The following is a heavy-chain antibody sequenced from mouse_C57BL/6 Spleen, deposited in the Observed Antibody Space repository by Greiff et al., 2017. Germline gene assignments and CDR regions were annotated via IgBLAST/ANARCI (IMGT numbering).Heavy chain of an antibody. CDR1: GFTFSDYY. V-gene: IGHV5-12*01. J-gene: IGHJ4*01. CDR3: ARHFQIYYAMDY. CDR2: ISNGGGST. Sequence: EVMLVESGGGLVQPGGSLKLSCAASGFTFSDYYMYWVRQTPEKRLEWVAYISNGGGSTYYPDTVKGRFTISRDNAKNTLYLQMSRLKSEDTAMYYCARHFQIYYAMDYWGQGTSVTVSS.